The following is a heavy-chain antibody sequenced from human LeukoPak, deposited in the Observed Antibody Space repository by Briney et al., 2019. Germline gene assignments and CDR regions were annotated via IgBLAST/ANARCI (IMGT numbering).Heavy chain of an antibody. CDR1: GYTFTGYY. J-gene: IGHJ4*02. V-gene: IGHV1-2*02. CDR3: ARDHRIVGATTPDY. CDR2: INPNSGGT. D-gene: IGHD1-26*01. Sequence: ASVKVSCKAPGYTFTGYYMHWVRQTPGQGLEWMGWINPNSGGTNYAQKFQGRVTMTRDTSISTAYMELSRLRSDDTAVYYCARDHRIVGATTPDYWGQGTLVTVSS.